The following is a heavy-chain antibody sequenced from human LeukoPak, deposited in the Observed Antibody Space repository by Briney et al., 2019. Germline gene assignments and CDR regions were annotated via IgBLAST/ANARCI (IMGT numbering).Heavy chain of an antibody. J-gene: IGHJ4*02. V-gene: IGHV3-66*01. Sequence: GGSLRLSCAASGFTVSSNYMSWVRQAPGKGLEWVSVIYGAGSTYYTDSVKGRFTISRDNSKNTLYLQMNSLRAEDTAVYYCATPRSGYYYFFGCWGQGTLVAVSS. CDR2: IYGAGST. CDR3: ATPRSGYYYFFGC. D-gene: IGHD3-22*01. CDR1: GFTVSSNY.